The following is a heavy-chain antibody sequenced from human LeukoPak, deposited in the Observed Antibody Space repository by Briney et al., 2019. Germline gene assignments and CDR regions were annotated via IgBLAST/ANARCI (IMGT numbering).Heavy chain of an antibody. CDR1: GYTFTGYY. Sequence: ASVEVSCRASGYTFTGYYMHWVRHAPGQGLEWMGWTIPNSGGINYAQKFQDRVTMTRDTSISTAYMELSRLRSDDTAVYYCARGSSYYGLDVWGQGTTVTVSS. V-gene: IGHV1-2*02. J-gene: IGHJ6*02. CDR2: TIPNSGGI. CDR3: ARGSSYYGLDV.